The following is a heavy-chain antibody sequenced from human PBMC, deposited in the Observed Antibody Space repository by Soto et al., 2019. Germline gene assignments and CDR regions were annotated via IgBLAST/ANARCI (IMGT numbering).Heavy chain of an antibody. Sequence: QVQLQQWGAGLLKPSETLSLTCAVYGESLNYFYWSWIRQAPGKGLEWIGEFYDGGSINYNPSLTSRVTIAAATSKHQFSLRVTSVTAADTAIYHCARAKWADRFANRGQGTLVTVSS. CDR1: GESLNYFY. CDR3: ARAKWADRFAN. D-gene: IGHD1-26*01. CDR2: FYDGGSI. J-gene: IGHJ4*02. V-gene: IGHV4-34*01.